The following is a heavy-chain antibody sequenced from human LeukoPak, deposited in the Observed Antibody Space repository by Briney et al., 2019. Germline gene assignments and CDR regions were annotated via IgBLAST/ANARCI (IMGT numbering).Heavy chain of an antibody. Sequence: GGSLRLSCAASGFTFSSYWMSWVRQAPGKGLEWVANIKQDGSEKYYVDSVKGRFTISRDNAKNSLYLQMNSLRAEDTAVYYCARDPGAYNWNPPHAFDIWGQGTRVTVSS. D-gene: IGHD1-20*01. CDR3: ARDPGAYNWNPPHAFDI. CDR1: GFTFSSYW. J-gene: IGHJ3*02. CDR2: IKQDGSEK. V-gene: IGHV3-7*01.